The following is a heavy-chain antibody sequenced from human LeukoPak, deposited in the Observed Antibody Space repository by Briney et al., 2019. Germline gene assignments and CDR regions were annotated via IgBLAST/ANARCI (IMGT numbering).Heavy chain of an antibody. CDR3: ARHRGENSPGWFDP. Sequence: GASVKVSCKXSGYTFTSYGISWVRQAPGQGLEWMGWISAYNGNTNYAQKLQGRVTMTTDTSTSTAYMELRSLRSDDTAVYYCARHRGENSPGWFDPWGQGTLVTVSS. D-gene: IGHD4-23*01. V-gene: IGHV1-18*01. CDR2: ISAYNGNT. CDR1: GYTFTSYG. J-gene: IGHJ5*02.